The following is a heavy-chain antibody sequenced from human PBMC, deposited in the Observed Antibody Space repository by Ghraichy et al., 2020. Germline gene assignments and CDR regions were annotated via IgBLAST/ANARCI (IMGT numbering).Heavy chain of an antibody. CDR3: AKGTWGKRDYGGNFADWYFDL. CDR2: IRYDGSNK. V-gene: IGHV3-30*02. CDR1: GFTFSSYG. J-gene: IGHJ2*01. D-gene: IGHD4-23*01. Sequence: GESLNISCAASGFTFSSYGMHWVRQAPGKGLEWVAFIRYDGSNKYYADSVKGRFTISRDNSKNTLYLQMNSLRAEDTAVYYCAKGTWGKRDYGGNFADWYFDLWGRGTLVTVSS.